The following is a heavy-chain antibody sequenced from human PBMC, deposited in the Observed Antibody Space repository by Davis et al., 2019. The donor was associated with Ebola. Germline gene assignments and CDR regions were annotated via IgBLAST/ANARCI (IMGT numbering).Heavy chain of an antibody. V-gene: IGHV4-34*01. CDR2: INHSGST. D-gene: IGHD4-17*01. Sequence: MPSETLSLTCAAYGGSFSGYYWSWIRQPPGKGLEWIGEINHSGSTNYNPSLKSRVTISVDTSKNQFSLKLSSLTAADTGVYYCAGGSVTNRPPDYWGQGTLVTVSS. J-gene: IGHJ4*02. CDR1: GGSFSGYY. CDR3: AGGSVTNRPPDY.